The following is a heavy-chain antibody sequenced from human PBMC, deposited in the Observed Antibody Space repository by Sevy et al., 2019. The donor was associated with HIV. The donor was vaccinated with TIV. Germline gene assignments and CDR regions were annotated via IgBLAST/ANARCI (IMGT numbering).Heavy chain of an antibody. Sequence: ASVKVSCKASGYTFTGYYMHWVRQAPGQGLEWMGWINPNSGGTNYAQKFQGRVTMTRDTSISTAYMELGRLRSDDTAVYYCARDTSLCTNGVCYNYGMDVWGQGTTVTVSS. CDR2: INPNSGGT. J-gene: IGHJ6*02. CDR1: GYTFTGYY. D-gene: IGHD2-8*01. CDR3: ARDTSLCTNGVCYNYGMDV. V-gene: IGHV1-2*02.